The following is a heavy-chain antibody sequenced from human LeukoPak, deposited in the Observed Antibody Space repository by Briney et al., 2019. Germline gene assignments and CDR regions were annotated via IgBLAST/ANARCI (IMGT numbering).Heavy chain of an antibody. CDR2: KQPNSGGP. CDR1: GYPFTGYY. Sequence: ASLKVSCKASGYPFTGYYMQWVRKAPGQGLEWMVRKQPNSGGPNYAQKFQGRVTMTRDTSINTAYMELSRLRADYTAVYYCARGIMVVASPGGFDYWGQRTLVSVSS. D-gene: IGHD2-15*01. CDR3: ARGIMVVASPGGFDY. V-gene: IGHV1-2*06. J-gene: IGHJ4*02.